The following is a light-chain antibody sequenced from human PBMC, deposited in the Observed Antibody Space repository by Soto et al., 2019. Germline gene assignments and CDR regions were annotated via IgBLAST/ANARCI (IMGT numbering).Light chain of an antibody. CDR1: SSDIGIYKY. CDR2: EVT. J-gene: IGLJ1*01. Sequence: QSVLTHPASLSCSPLQSIAISCTVSSSDIGIYKYVSWYQQHPGKVPKLIIYEVTNRPSGVSNRFSGSKSGNTASLTISGLQAEDEADYYCSSYTTSSTRVFGTGTKVTV. V-gene: IGLV2-14*01. CDR3: SSYTTSSTRV.